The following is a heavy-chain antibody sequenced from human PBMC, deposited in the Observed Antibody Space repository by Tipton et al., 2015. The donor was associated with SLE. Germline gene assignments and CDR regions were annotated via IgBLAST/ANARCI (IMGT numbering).Heavy chain of an antibody. CDR1: GGSISSSSYY. CDR3: ARKRNGMGI. J-gene: IGHJ3*02. D-gene: IGHD5-24*01. CDR2: IYYSGST. Sequence: GLVKPSETLSLTCTVSGGSISSSSYYWGWIRQPPGKGLEWIGSIYYSGSTYYNPSLKSRVTISVDTSKNQFSLKLSSVTAADTAVYYCARKRNGMGIWGQGTMVTVSS. V-gene: IGHV4-39*07.